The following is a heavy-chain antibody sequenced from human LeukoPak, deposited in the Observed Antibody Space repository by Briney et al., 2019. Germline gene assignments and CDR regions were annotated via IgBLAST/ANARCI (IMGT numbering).Heavy chain of an antibody. D-gene: IGHD4-17*01. CDR3: VKASYGDYYFDY. V-gene: IGHV3-9*01. J-gene: IGHJ4*02. Sequence: GRSLRLSCAASGFTFDDYAMHWVRQAPGKGLEWVSGISWNSGSIGYADSVKGRFTISRDNAKNSLYLQMNSLRAEDTALYYCVKASYGDYYFDYWGQGTLVTVSS. CDR2: ISWNSGSI. CDR1: GFTFDDYA.